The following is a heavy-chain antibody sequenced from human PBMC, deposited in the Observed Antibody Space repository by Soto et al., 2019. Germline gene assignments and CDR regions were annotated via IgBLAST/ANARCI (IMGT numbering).Heavy chain of an antibody. V-gene: IGHV5-51*01. Sequence: GETLKISCKGSGYSFTNYWIGWVRQMPGKGLEWMGIIYPGDSDTRYSPSFQGQVTISADKSISTAYLQWSSLKGSDTAMYYCERGRVSSCFDYRGQGTLVTASS. CDR2: IYPGDSDT. CDR1: GYSFTNYW. J-gene: IGHJ4*02. CDR3: ERGRVSSCFDY. D-gene: IGHD1-26*01.